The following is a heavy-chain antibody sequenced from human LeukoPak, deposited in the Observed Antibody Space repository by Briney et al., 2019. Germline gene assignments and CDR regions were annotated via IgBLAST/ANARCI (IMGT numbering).Heavy chain of an antibody. V-gene: IGHV1-8*03. CDR3: ATAIPSIAAAGFAFDY. CDR2: MNPNSGNT. D-gene: IGHD6-13*01. Sequence: ASVKVSCKASGYTFTSYDINWVRQATGQGLEWMGWMNPNSGNTGYAQKFQGRVTITRNTSISTAYMELSSLRSEDTAVYYCATAIPSIAAAGFAFDYWGQGTLVTVSS. CDR1: GYTFTSYD. J-gene: IGHJ4*02.